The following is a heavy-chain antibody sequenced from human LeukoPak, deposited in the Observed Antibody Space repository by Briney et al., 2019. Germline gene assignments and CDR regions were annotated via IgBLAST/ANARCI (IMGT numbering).Heavy chain of an antibody. CDR3: ARSDGYGLIGI. CDR1: GGSISSSSYY. D-gene: IGHD3-10*01. J-gene: IGHJ3*02. CDR2: IYYSGST. V-gene: IGHV4-39*07. Sequence: SSETLSLTCTVSGGSISSSSYYWGWIRQPPGKGLEWIGSIYYSGSTYYNPSLKSRVTISVDTSKNQFSLKLSSVTAADTAVYYCARSDGYGLIGIWGQGTMVTVSS.